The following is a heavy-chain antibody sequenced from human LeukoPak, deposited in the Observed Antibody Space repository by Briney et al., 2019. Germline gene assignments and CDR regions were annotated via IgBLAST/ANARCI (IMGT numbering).Heavy chain of an antibody. V-gene: IGHV4-31*03. Sequence: SQTLSLTCTVSGGSISSGGYYWSWIRQHPGKGLEWIGYIYYSGSTYYNPSLKSRVTISVDTSKNQFSLKLSSVTAADTAVYYCARAGLYCSSTSCYTSGYYMDVWGKGTTVTVCS. CDR3: ARAGLYCSSTSCYTSGYYMDV. D-gene: IGHD2-2*02. CDR1: GGSISSGGYY. J-gene: IGHJ6*03. CDR2: IYYSGST.